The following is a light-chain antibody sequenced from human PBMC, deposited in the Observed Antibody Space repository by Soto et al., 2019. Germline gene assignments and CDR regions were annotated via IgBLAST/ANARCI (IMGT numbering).Light chain of an antibody. CDR2: EVS. CDR3: SSYTSSSSGDV. V-gene: IGLV2-14*01. J-gene: IGLJ1*01. CDR1: SSDVGGYNY. Sequence: QSALTQPASVSGSPGQSITISCTGTSSDVGGYNYVSWYQQHPGKAPKLMIYEVSNRPSGVSNRFSGSKSGNTASLTISGLQAEDEADYYCSSYTSSSSGDVFGTGTKLTVL.